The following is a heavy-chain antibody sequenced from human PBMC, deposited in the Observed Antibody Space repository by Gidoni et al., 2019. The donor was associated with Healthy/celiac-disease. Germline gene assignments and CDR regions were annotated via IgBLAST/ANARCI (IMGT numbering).Heavy chain of an antibody. CDR3: ATAVAGTNLDY. V-gene: IGHV3-9*01. J-gene: IGHJ4*02. CDR1: GFTFDDYA. D-gene: IGHD6-19*01. CDR2: ISWNSGSI. Sequence: EVQLVESGGGLVQPGRSLRLSCAASGFTFDDYAMHWVRQAPGKGLEWVSGISWNSGSIGYADSVKGRFTISRDNAKNSLYLQMNSLRAEDTALYYCATAVAGTNLDYWGQGTLVTVSS.